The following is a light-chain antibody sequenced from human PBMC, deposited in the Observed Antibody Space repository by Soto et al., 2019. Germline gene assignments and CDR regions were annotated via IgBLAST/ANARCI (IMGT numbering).Light chain of an antibody. J-gene: IGLJ2*01. Sequence: QSVLTQPASVSGSPGQSITISCTGTSSDFGGYNYVSCYQQHPGKAPKLMIYDVSNRPSGVSNRFSGSKSGDTASLTISGLQAEDEADYYCSSYTSSSNLVVFGGGTKLTVL. CDR3: SSYTSSSNLVV. CDR1: SSDFGGYNY. V-gene: IGLV2-14*01. CDR2: DVS.